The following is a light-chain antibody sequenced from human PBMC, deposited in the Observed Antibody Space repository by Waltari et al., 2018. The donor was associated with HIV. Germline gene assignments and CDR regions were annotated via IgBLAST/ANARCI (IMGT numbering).Light chain of an antibody. J-gene: IGLJ1*01. CDR3: QVWDSSNDQYV. V-gene: IGLV3-21*02. CDR1: NIGSKK. CDR2: EDS. Sequence: SDALTQPPSVSVAPGQTATVTCEGNNIGSKKVHWYQLRPGQAPILVVYEDSDRPSGIPERCSGSKSGSTATLTISRVEDGDEADYFCQVWDSSNDQYVFGTGTQVTVL.